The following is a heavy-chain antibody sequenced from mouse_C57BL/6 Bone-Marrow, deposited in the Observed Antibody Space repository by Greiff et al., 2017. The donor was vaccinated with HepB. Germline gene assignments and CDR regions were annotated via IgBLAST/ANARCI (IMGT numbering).Heavy chain of an antibody. CDR3: ARFRGYDVAY. J-gene: IGHJ3*01. D-gene: IGHD2-2*01. V-gene: IGHV1-64*01. Sequence: QVQLQQPGAELVKPGASVKLSCKASGYTFTSYWMHWVKQRPGQGLEWIGMIHPNSGSTNYNEKFKSKATLTVDKSSSTAYMQLSSLTAEDSAIYYCARFRGYDVAYWGQGTLVTVSA. CDR2: IHPNSGST. CDR1: GYTFTSYW.